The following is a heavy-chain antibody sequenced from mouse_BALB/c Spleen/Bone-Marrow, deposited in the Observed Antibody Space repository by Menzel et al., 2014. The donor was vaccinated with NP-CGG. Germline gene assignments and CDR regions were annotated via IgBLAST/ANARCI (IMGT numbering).Heavy chain of an antibody. D-gene: IGHD4-1*01. CDR2: ITKGGGST. J-gene: IGHJ4*01. CDR3: ARQLAYAMDY. Sequence: EVQVVESGGGLVQPGGSLKLPCATSGFTFSDYYMYWVRQTPEKRLEWVAYITKGGGSTYYPDIVKGRFTISRDNAKNTLYLQMSRLKSEDTAMYYCARQLAYAMDYWGQGTSVTVSS. CDR1: GFTFSDYY. V-gene: IGHV5-12*02.